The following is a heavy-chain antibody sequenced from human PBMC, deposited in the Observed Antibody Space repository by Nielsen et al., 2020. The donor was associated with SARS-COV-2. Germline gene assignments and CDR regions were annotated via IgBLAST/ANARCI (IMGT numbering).Heavy chain of an antibody. Sequence: ASVKVSCKASGYTFTGYYMHWVRQAPGQGLEWMGWINPNSGGTNYAQKFQGWVTMTRDTSISTAYMELSRLRSDDTAVYYCARIQGYYYGSGSYYNPPNGWFDPWGQGTLVTVSS. CDR3: ARIQGYYYGSGSYYNPPNGWFDP. V-gene: IGHV1-2*04. CDR1: GYTFTGYY. D-gene: IGHD3-10*01. CDR2: INPNSGGT. J-gene: IGHJ5*02.